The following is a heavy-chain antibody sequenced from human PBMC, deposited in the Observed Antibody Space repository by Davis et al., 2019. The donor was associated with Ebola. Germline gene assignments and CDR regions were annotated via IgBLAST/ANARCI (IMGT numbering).Heavy chain of an antibody. CDR1: GFSFDEYT. CDR2: HNWNSGSI. D-gene: IGHD3-10*01. CDR3: AKDATVRGTRIDH. Sequence: PGGSLRLSCVASGFSFDEYTTHWLPHAPGKGLERVSVHNWNSGSIDYADSARGRFTIPRDNGKNSLYLQMNSLRTEDTALYYCAKDATVRGTRIDHWGQGNLVTVSS. V-gene: IGHV3-9*01. J-gene: IGHJ4*02.